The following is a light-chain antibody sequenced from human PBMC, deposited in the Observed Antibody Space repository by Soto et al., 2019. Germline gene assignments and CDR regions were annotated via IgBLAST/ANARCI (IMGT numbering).Light chain of an antibody. J-gene: IGKJ1*01. CDR2: KAS. Sequence: DIQMTQSPSTLSASVGDRVTITCRASESIDSWLAWHQQKPGRAPKLLISKASSLESGVPSRFSGSGFGTEFTLTISSLPPDEFATYYCQQYNSYRSFGQGTKVEI. V-gene: IGKV1-5*03. CDR1: ESIDSW. CDR3: QQYNSYRS.